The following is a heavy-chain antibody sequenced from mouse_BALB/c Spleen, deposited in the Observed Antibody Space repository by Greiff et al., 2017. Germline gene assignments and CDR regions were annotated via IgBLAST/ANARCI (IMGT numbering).Heavy chain of an antibody. V-gene: IGHV1-18*01. D-gene: IGHD1-2*01. J-gene: IGHJ4*01. CDR1: GYTFTDYN. CDR2: INPNNGGT. Sequence: EVQLQQSGPELVKPGASVKIPCKASGYTFTDYNMDWVKQSHGKSLEWIGDINPNNGGTIYNQKFKGKATLTVDKSSSTAYMELRSLTSEDTAVYYCARRKVITTAYYYAMDYWGQGTSVTVSS. CDR3: ARRKVITTAYYYAMDY.